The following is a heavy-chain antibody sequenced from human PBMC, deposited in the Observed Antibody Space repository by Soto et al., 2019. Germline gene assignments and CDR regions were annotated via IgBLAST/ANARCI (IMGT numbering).Heavy chain of an antibody. CDR1: GFTFSSYA. V-gene: IGHV3-23*01. Sequence: EVQLLESGGGLVQPGGSLRLSCAASGFTFSSYAMSWVRQAPGKGLEWVSAISGSGGSTYYADSVKGRFTISRDNAKNTLYLQMNSLRAEDTAVYYCAKDITMIVVVLSTDYWGQGTLVTVSS. CDR3: AKDITMIVVVLSTDY. CDR2: ISGSGGST. J-gene: IGHJ4*02. D-gene: IGHD3-22*01.